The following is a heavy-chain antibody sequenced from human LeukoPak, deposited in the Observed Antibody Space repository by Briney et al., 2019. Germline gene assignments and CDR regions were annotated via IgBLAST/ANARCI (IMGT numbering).Heavy chain of an antibody. CDR3: ARDRGSWTGFDY. Sequence: GGSLRLSCSASGFTFSSSWMSWVRQAPGKGLEWVANIKQDGSEKYYVDSVKGRFTISRDNAKNTLYLQLNSLRVEDTAVYYCARDRGSWTGFDYWGQGTLVTASS. D-gene: IGHD6-13*01. CDR2: IKQDGSEK. V-gene: IGHV3-7*01. J-gene: IGHJ4*02. CDR1: GFTFSSSW.